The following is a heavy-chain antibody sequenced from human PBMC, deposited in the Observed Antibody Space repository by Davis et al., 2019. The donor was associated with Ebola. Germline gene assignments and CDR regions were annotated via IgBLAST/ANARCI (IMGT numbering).Heavy chain of an antibody. D-gene: IGHD3-10*01. CDR2: IYYRGST. CDR1: GGSISSGDYY. J-gene: IGHJ4*02. V-gene: IGHV4-30-4*01. CDR3: ARARYSGSGLDY. Sequence: MPSETLSLTCTVSGGSISSGDYYWSWIRQPPGKGLEWMGYIYYRGSTYYNPSLKSRVTMSVDTSKNQFSLKLSSVTAADTAVYYCARARYSGSGLDYWGQGTLVTVSS.